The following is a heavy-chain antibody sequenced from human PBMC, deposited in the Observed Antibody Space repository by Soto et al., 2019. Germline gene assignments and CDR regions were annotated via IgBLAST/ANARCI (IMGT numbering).Heavy chain of an antibody. CDR1: GYTFTSYA. CDR2: INAGNGTT. CDR3: ARTSGYYFYDY. D-gene: IGHD3-3*01. J-gene: IGHJ4*02. Sequence: QVQLVQSGAEVKKPGASVKGSCKTSGYTFTSYAMHWVRQAPGQRLEWMGWINAGNGTTKYSQKLQGRVTITRDTSASTAYMELSSLRSEDTAVYYCARTSGYYFYDYWGQGTLVTVSS. V-gene: IGHV1-3*01.